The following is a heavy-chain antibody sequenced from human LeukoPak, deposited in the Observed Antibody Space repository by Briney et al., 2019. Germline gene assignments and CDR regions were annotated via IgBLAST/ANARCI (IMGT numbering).Heavy chain of an antibody. D-gene: IGHD3-3*01. J-gene: IGHJ6*02. CDR2: IKQDGSEK. CDR3: ARVDPPDYDFWSGYYPSYYYYYGMDV. V-gene: IGHV3-7*01. Sequence: GGSLRLSCAASGFTFSSYWMSWVRQAPGKGLEWVANIKQDGSEKYYVDSVKGRFTISRDNAKNLLYLQMNSLRAEDTAVYYCARVDPPDYDFWSGYYPSYYYYYGMDVWGQGTTVTVSS. CDR1: GFTFSSYW.